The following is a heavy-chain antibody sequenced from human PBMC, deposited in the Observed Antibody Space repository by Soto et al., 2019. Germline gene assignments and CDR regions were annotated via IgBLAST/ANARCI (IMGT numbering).Heavy chain of an antibody. CDR3: ARGGIVGATNPPLYYFDY. D-gene: IGHD1-26*01. CDR2: IYYSGST. CDR1: GGSISSYY. J-gene: IGHJ4*02. Sequence: QVQLQESGPGLVKPSETLSLTCTVSGGSISSYYWSWIRQPPGKGLEWIGYIYYSGSTNYNPSLKSRVTISVDTYKNQFSLKLSSVTAADTAVYYCARGGIVGATNPPLYYFDYWGQGTLVTVSS. V-gene: IGHV4-59*01.